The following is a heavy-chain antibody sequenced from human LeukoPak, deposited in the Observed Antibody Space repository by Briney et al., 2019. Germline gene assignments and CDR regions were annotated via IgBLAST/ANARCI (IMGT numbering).Heavy chain of an antibody. CDR3: ATISTYQTT. J-gene: IGHJ4*02. CDR1: GGSISSYY. V-gene: IGHV4-59*01. Sequence: SETLSLTCTVSGGSISSYYWSWIRQPPGKGLEWIAWIYYSGSTNYNPSLKSRVTISLDTSKNQLSLRLSSVTAADTAVYYCATISTYQTTWGQGTLVTVSS. D-gene: IGHD1-7*01. CDR2: IYYSGST.